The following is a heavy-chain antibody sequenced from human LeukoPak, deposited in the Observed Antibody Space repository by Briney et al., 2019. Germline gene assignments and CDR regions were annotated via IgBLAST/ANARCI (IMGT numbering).Heavy chain of an antibody. D-gene: IGHD6-19*01. V-gene: IGHV3-30-3*01. Sequence: PGRSLRLSCAASGFTFSSYAMHWVRQAPGKGLEWVAVISYDGSNKYYADSVKGRFTISRDNSKNTLYLQMNSLRAEDTAVYYCARVGSSGWYLFDYWGQGTLVTVYS. CDR3: ARVGSSGWYLFDY. CDR1: GFTFSSYA. J-gene: IGHJ4*02. CDR2: ISYDGSNK.